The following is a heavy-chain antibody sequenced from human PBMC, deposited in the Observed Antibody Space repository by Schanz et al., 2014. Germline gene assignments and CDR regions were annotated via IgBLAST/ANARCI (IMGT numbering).Heavy chain of an antibody. CDR3: AKDLGVRRLAS. CDR1: GFTFSAYW. Sequence: EVQLVESGGGLVQPGGSLRLSCAASGFTFSAYWMTWVRQAPGKGLDWVGIMKPDGSETCYVDSVKGRFTISRDNAKSSKYLQTIDLKPEDTAFYYCAKDLGVRRLASWGQGTLVTVSS. D-gene: IGHD3-3*01. CDR2: MKPDGSET. J-gene: IGHJ5*02. V-gene: IGHV3-7*03.